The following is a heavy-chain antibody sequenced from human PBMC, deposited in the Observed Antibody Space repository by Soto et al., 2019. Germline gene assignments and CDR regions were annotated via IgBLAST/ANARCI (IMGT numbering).Heavy chain of an antibody. CDR1: GYTFTSYG. V-gene: IGHV1-18*01. Sequence: GASVKVSCKASGYTFTSYGISCVRQAPGQGLERMGWISAYNGNTNYAQKLQGRVTMTTDTSTSTAYMELRSLRSDDTAVYYCARDDADIVVVPAAPDYWGQGTLVTVSS. D-gene: IGHD2-2*01. CDR2: ISAYNGNT. J-gene: IGHJ4*02. CDR3: ARDDADIVVVPAAPDY.